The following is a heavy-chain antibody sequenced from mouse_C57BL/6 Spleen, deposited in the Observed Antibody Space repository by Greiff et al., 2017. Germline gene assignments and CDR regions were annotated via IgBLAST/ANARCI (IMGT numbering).Heavy chain of an antibody. CDR2: ISSGGSYT. D-gene: IGHD4-1*01. J-gene: IGHJ2*01. Sequence: EVQRVESGGDLVKPGGSLKLSCAASGFTFSSYGMSWVRQTPDKRLEWVATISSGGSYTYYPDSVKGRFTISRDNAKNTLYLQMSSLESEDTAMYYCARHSWDVDYFDYWGQGTTLTVSS. CDR3: ARHSWDVDYFDY. V-gene: IGHV5-6*01. CDR1: GFTFSSYG.